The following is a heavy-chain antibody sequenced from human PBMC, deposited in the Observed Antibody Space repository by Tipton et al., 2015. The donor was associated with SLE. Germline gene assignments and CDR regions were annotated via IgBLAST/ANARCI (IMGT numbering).Heavy chain of an antibody. J-gene: IGHJ4*02. CDR2: LDPEDDET. Sequence: QLVQSGAEVKKPGATVKISCKASGYTFTDYYMNWVQQAPGKGLEWMGRLDPEDDETVYAEKFQGRITLTADTSTDTAYMELTSLRSEDTAVYYCSSGRGVKMTTNLFDYWGQGTLLTVSP. V-gene: IGHV1-69-2*01. D-gene: IGHD5-24*01. CDR1: GYTFTDYY. CDR3: SSGRGVKMTTNLFDY.